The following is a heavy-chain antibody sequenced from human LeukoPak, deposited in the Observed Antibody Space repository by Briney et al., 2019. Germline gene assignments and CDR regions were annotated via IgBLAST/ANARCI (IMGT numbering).Heavy chain of an antibody. V-gene: IGHV1-46*01. Sequence: ASVKVSCKASGYTFSSWHMHWVRQAPRQRLEGMGIIQPSGESTNYAQEFQARVTMTRDTSTSTVYMELSSLRSEDTAVYYCARVVKGGYDFRSGQYYFDHWGQGTLVTVSS. CDR2: IQPSGEST. CDR1: GYTFSSWH. CDR3: ARVVKGGYDFRSGQYYFDH. J-gene: IGHJ4*02. D-gene: IGHD3-3*01.